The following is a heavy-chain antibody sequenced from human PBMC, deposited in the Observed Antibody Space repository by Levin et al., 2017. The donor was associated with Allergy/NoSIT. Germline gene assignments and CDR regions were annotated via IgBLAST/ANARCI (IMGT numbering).Heavy chain of an antibody. CDR3: ARNRIIVSGGNDYYYGMDV. CDR2: INYRGVT. V-gene: IGHV4-61*01. CDR1: GGSVSSGTYY. Sequence: PSETLSLTCSVSGGSVSSGTYYWSWIRRPPGKGLEWIGYINYRGVTKYNPSVKSRVTISVDTSKNEFSLKVTSVTAADTAVYYCARNRIIVSGGNDYYYGMDVWGQGTTVTVSS. D-gene: IGHD5/OR15-5a*01. J-gene: IGHJ6*02.